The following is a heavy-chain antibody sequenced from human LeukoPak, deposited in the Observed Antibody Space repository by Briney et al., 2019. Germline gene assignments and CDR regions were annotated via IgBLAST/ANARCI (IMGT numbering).Heavy chain of an antibody. V-gene: IGHV3-11*01. CDR2: ISSSGDTI. Sequence: PGGSLRLSCAASGFTLSHYYMTWIRQAPGKGLEWLSCISSSGDTIYYADSVKGRFTVSRDNAENSLYLQMNSLRAEGTATYYCARQGSEIDYWGQGTLVTVSS. J-gene: IGHJ4*02. CDR1: GFTLSHYY. CDR3: ARQGSEIDY.